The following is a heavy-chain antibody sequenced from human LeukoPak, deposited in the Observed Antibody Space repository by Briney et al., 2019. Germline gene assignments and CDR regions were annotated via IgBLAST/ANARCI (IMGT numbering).Heavy chain of an antibody. CDR1: GGSISGYF. CDR2: IYYSGST. J-gene: IGHJ4*02. V-gene: IGHV4-59*01. CDR3: ARGLKPFDS. Sequence: PSETLSLTCTVSGGSISGYFWSWIRQPPGKGLEWLGYIYYSGSTNYNPSLKSRVTISVDTSKNHFSLKLTSVTAADTAVYYCARGLKPFDSWGQGTLVTVSS.